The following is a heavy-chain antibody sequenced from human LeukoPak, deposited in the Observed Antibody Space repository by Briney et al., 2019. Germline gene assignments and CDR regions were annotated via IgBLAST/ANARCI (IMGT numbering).Heavy chain of an antibody. CDR2: INPNSGGT. Sequence: VASVKVSCKASGYTFTGYYMHWVRQAPGQGPEWMGWINPNSGGTNYAQKFQGRVTMTRDTSISTAYMELSRLRSDDTAVYYCARVGYSYGYAFDYWGQGTLVTVSS. CDR1: GYTFTGYY. V-gene: IGHV1-2*02. CDR3: ARVGYSYGYAFDY. J-gene: IGHJ4*02. D-gene: IGHD5-18*01.